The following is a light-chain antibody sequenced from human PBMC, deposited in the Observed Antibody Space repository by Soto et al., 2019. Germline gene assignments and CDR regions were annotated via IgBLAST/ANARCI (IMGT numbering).Light chain of an antibody. CDR2: GNN. J-gene: IGLJ1*01. Sequence: QSVLTQPPSVSGAPGQSVTISCTGSSSNIGAGHDVHWYQQFPGTAPKVLIYGNNNRPSGVPDRFSGSKSGTSASLAITGLQAEDEADYYCQSYDNSLTGSYVFGTGTKLTVL. V-gene: IGLV1-40*01. CDR1: SSNIGAGHD. CDR3: QSYDNSLTGSYV.